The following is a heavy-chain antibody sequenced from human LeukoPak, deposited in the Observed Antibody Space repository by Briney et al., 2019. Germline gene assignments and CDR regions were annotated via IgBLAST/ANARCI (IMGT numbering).Heavy chain of an antibody. V-gene: IGHV3-48*04. CDR1: GFTFTNFA. J-gene: IGHJ4*02. Sequence: GSLRLSCVASGFTFTNFAMTWVRQPPGKGLEWVSYISSSGSTIYYADSVKGRFTISRDNAKNSLYLQMNSLRAEDTAVYYCARGRGSSGSYYSYWGQGTLVTVSS. CDR2: ISSSGSTI. CDR3: ARGRGSSGSYYSY. D-gene: IGHD1-26*01.